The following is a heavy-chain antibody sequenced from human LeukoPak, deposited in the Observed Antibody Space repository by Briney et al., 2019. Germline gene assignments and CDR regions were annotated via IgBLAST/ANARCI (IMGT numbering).Heavy chain of an antibody. CDR3: ARGVYYYHSGGYYDFDY. J-gene: IGHJ4*02. Sequence: ASVKVSGKASGYTFTNYWMHWVRQAPGQGLQWMGMINTGAGSTTYAQAFQGRVTMTRDTSSSTVYMELSSLRSEDTAVYYCARGVYYYHSGGYYDFDYWGQGTLVTVSS. CDR1: GYTFTNYW. CDR2: INTGAGST. V-gene: IGHV1-46*01. D-gene: IGHD3-22*01.